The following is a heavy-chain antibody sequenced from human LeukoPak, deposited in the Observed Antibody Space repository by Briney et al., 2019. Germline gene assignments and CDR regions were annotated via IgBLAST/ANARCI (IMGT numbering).Heavy chain of an antibody. J-gene: IGHJ4*02. V-gene: IGHV3-9*01. D-gene: IGHD5-24*01. CDR2: ISWNSGSI. CDR1: GFTFDDYA. Sequence: AGGSLRLSCAASGFTFDDYAMHWVRQAPGKGLEWVSGISWNSGSIGYADSVKGRFTISRDNAKNSLYLQMNSLRAEDTALYYCAKDTGWRWLPRGFGYWGQGTLVTVSS. CDR3: AKDTGWRWLPRGFGY.